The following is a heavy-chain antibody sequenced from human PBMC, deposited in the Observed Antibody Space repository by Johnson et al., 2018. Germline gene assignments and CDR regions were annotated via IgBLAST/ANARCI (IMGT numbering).Heavy chain of an antibody. CDR1: GFTFSTYA. D-gene: IGHD3-22*01. Sequence: QVQLVQSGGGVVQPGRSLRLSCAASGFTFSTYAMHWVRQAPGKGLEWVAIIAYDGNNKYYADSVKGRFTISRDNSKNTLYLQMNSLRAEDTAVYYWANSRGYYDSSGYYAFDIWGQGTMVTVSS. J-gene: IGHJ3*02. CDR3: ANSRGYYDSSGYYAFDI. CDR2: IAYDGNNK. V-gene: IGHV3-30-3*01.